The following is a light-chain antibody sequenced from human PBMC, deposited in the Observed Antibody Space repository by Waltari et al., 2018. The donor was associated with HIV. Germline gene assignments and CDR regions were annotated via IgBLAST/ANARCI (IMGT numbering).Light chain of an antibody. CDR3: MQGTHWPPGYT. Sequence: DVVMTQSPLALSVTLGQPASISCRSSQSLVHTDGTTYLNWFRQRPGQSPRRLIYNVSNRDSAVPDRFSGSGSGTDFTLEINRVVAEDVGIYYCMQGTHWPPGYTFGQGTKLAIK. CDR1: QSLVHTDGTTY. V-gene: IGKV2-30*02. CDR2: NVS. J-gene: IGKJ2*01.